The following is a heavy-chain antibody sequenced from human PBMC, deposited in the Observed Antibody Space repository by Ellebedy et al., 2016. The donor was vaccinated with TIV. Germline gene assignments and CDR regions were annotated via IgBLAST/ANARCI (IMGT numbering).Heavy chain of an antibody. CDR3: ATDHY. J-gene: IGHJ4*02. V-gene: IGHV3-30-3*01. CDR1: GFTFSSYA. Sequence: GESLKIPCAASGFTFSSYAMHWVRQAPGKGLEWVAVISYDGSNKYYADSVKGRFTISRDNSKNTLYLQMNSLRAEDTAVYYCATDHYWGQGTLVTVSS. CDR2: ISYDGSNK.